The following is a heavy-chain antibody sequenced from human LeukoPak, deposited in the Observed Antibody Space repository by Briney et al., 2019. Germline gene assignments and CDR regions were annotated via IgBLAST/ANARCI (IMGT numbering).Heavy chain of an antibody. V-gene: IGHV3-33*01. Sequence: GGSLRLSCAASGFTFSSYGMHWVRQAPGKGLERVAVIWYDGSNKYYADSVKGRFTISRDNSKNTLYLQMNSLRAEDTAVYYCARDLDGGATDFDYWGQGTLVTVSS. D-gene: IGHD1-26*01. J-gene: IGHJ4*02. CDR2: IWYDGSNK. CDR3: ARDLDGGATDFDY. CDR1: GFTFSSYG.